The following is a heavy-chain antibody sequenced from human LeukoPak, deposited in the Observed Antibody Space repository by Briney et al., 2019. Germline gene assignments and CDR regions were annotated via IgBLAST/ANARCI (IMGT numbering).Heavy chain of an antibody. CDR2: ISGSASST. D-gene: IGHD3-10*02. J-gene: IGHJ4*02. CDR1: GFIFSNYA. Sequence: AGGSLRLSCAASGFIFSNYAMSWVRQAPGEGLEWVSTISGSASSTYYADSVKGRFTISRDNSKNTLYLQMNSLRAEDTAVYYCAKDTSGPLFEVDYWGQGSLVTVSS. CDR3: AKDTSGPLFEVDY. V-gene: IGHV3-23*01.